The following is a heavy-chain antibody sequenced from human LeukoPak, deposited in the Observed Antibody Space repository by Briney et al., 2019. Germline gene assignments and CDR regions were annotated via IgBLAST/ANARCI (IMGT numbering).Heavy chain of an antibody. D-gene: IGHD5-18*01. J-gene: IGHJ1*01. CDR3: AKDQGIQLWLKYFQH. CDR2: ISNNGGNT. CDR1: GFTFSSYA. V-gene: IGHV3-64D*06. Sequence: PGGSLRLSCSASGFTFSSYAMHWIRQAPGKGLEYVSAISNNGGNTYYADSVKGRFTISRDNSKNTLYLQMSSLRAEDTAVYYCAKDQGIQLWLKYFQHWGQGTLVTVSS.